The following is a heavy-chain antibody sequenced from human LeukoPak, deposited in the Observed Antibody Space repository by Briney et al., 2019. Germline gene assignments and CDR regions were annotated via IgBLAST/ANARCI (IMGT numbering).Heavy chain of an antibody. CDR3: ARGYSSTWYNWFDP. CDR1: GFTSTSYY. V-gene: IGHV1-46*01. Sequence: ASVKVSCKASGFTSTSYYIHWVRQAPGQGLEWMGIINPSSGSTTYAQNFQGRLAMTRDTSTSTVYMELTSLRSEDTAVYYCARGYSSTWYNWFDPWGQGTLVTVSS. D-gene: IGHD2-2*01. J-gene: IGHJ5*02. CDR2: INPSSGST.